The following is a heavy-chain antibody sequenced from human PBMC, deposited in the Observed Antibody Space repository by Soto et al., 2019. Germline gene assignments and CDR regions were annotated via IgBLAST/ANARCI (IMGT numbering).Heavy chain of an antibody. J-gene: IGHJ5*02. CDR1: GFPFSSYS. Sequence: GGSLRLSCAASGFPFSSYSMNWVRQAPGKGLEWVSSISSSSSYIYYADSVKGRFTISRDNAKNSLYLQMNSLRAEDTAVYYCAREAEFYGDYMFDPWGQGTLVTVSS. D-gene: IGHD4-17*01. CDR2: ISSSSSYI. V-gene: IGHV3-21*01. CDR3: AREAEFYGDYMFDP.